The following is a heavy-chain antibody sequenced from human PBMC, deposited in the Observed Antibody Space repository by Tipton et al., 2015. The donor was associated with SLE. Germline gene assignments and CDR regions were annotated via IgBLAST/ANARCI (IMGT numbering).Heavy chain of an antibody. D-gene: IGHD5-18*01. CDR1: GFTFSDYY. CDR3: ARGQGDVDTAMVIWNWFDP. V-gene: IGHV4-34*01. CDR2: INHSGST. Sequence: LRLSCAASGFTFSDYYMSWIRQPPGKGLEWIGEINHSGSTNYNPSLKSRVTISIDTSKNQFSLKVSSVTAADTAVYYCARGQGDVDTAMVIWNWFDPWGQGTLVTVSS. J-gene: IGHJ5*02.